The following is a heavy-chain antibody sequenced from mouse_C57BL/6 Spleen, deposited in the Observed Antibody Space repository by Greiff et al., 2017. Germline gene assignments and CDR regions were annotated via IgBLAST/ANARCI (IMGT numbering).Heavy chain of an antibody. J-gene: IGHJ3*01. CDR2: IDPEDGDT. CDR3: TTIYYGYEGWFAY. Sequence: EVQLQQSGAELVRPGASVKLSCTASGFNIKDYYMHWVKQRPEQGLEWIGRIDPEDGDTEYAPKFQGKATMTADTSSNTAYLQLSSLTSEDTAVXYCTTIYYGYEGWFAYWGQGTLVTVSA. CDR1: GFNIKDYY. V-gene: IGHV14-1*01. D-gene: IGHD2-2*01.